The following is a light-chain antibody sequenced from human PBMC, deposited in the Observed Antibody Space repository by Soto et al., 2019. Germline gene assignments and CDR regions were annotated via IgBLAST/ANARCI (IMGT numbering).Light chain of an antibody. V-gene: IGKV1-9*01. J-gene: IGKJ4*01. CDR1: QGINSH. CDR3: QQVSGYPLN. CDR2: AAS. Sequence: DIQLTQSPSFLSASVGDRVTITCWASQGINSHLAWYQQGPGKAPKLLIYAASTLQSGVPSRFSGSASGTEFTLTISSLQPEDFATYYCQQVSGYPLNFGGGTKV.